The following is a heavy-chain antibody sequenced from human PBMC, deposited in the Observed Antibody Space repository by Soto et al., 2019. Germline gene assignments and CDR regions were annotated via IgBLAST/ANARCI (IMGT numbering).Heavy chain of an antibody. CDR1: GFTFINYG. Sequence: GGSLRLSCAGSGFTFINYGMTWVRQAPGKGLEWVSSISNRGSDTYYVDSVKGRFTISRDNSKNTLYLQMNSLRAEDTAVYYCAKDTYSSSWYFWGQGTLVTVSS. CDR2: ISNRGSDT. D-gene: IGHD6-13*01. CDR3: AKDTYSSSWYF. V-gene: IGHV3-23*01. J-gene: IGHJ1*01.